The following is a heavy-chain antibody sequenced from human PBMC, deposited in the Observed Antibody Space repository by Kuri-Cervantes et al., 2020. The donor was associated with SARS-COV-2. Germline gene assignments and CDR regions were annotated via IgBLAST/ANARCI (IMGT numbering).Heavy chain of an antibody. CDR1: GGTFSTSI. V-gene: IGHV1-69*10. D-gene: IGHD5-18*01. CDR3: ARRIDTAMVPNYYYGMDV. Sequence: SVKVSCKASGGTFSTSIISWVRQAPGQGLEWMGGIMPTLDIPNYAQKFQGRVTITADKSTSTAYMELSSLRSEDTAVYYCARRIDTAMVPNYYYGMDVWGQGTTVTVSS. CDR2: IMPTLDIP. J-gene: IGHJ6*02.